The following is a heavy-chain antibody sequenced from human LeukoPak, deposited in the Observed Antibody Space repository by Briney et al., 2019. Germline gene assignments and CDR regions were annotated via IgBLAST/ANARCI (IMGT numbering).Heavy chain of an antibody. CDR1: GNPISSGYY. Sequence: SETLSLTCAVTGNPISSGYYWGWIRQPPGKGLEWIGSIYHSGSTYYNPSLKSRVTISVDTSKNRFSLKLRSVTAADTAVYYCAGQHDSNGYYFYWGQGTLVTVSS. J-gene: IGHJ4*02. CDR3: AGQHDSNGYYFY. CDR2: IYHSGST. D-gene: IGHD3-22*01. V-gene: IGHV4-38-2*01.